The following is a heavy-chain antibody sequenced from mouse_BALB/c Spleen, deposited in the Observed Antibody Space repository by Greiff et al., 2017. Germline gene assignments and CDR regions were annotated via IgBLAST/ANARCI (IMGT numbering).Heavy chain of an antibody. V-gene: IGHV2-9-2*01. J-gene: IGHJ2*01. Sequence: QVQLKESGPGLVAPSQSLSITCTVSGFSLTSYDISWIRQPPGKGLEWLGVIWTGGGTNYNSAFMSRLSISKDNSKSQVFLKMNSLQTDDTAIYYCVRASTVGGCDYWGQGTTLTVAS. D-gene: IGHD1-1*01. CDR2: IWTGGGT. CDR1: GFSLTSYD. CDR3: VRASTVGGCDY.